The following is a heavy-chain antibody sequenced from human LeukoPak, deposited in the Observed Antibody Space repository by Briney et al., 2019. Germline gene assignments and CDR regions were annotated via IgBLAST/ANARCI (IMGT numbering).Heavy chain of an antibody. J-gene: IGHJ6*02. D-gene: IGHD3-22*01. CDR2: INYIGSST. CDR1: GFTFSNYA. V-gene: IGHV3-23*01. Sequence: GGSLRLSCAASGFTFSNYAMSWVRQAPGKGLKGVSTINYIGSSTSYADSVKGRFTISRDNSKNTLYLQMNSLRAEDTAVYYCAAGLKHYDSSGYRTKNYYYYGMDVWGQGTTVTVSS. CDR3: AAGLKHYDSSGYRTKNYYYYGMDV.